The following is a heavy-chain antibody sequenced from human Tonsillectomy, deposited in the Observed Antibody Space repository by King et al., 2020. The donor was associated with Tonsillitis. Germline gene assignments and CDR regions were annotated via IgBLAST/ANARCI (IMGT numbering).Heavy chain of an antibody. Sequence: VQLVESGGGLVQPGGSLRLSCAASGFTFSSYAMSWVRQAPGKGLEWVSVIYSGGSSTYYADSVKGRFTISRDNSKNTLYLQMNSLRAEDTAVYYCAKVDIVATIDSWGQGTLVTVSS. CDR2: IYSGGSST. CDR3: AKVDIVATIDS. J-gene: IGHJ4*02. V-gene: IGHV3-23*03. D-gene: IGHD5-12*01. CDR1: GFTFSSYA.